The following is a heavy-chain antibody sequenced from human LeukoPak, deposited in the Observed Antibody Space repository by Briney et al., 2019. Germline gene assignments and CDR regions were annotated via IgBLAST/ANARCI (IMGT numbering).Heavy chain of an antibody. Sequence: PGGSLRLSCAASGFTFSSYSMNWLRQAPGKGLEWVSSISSSSSYIYYADSVKGRFTISRDNAKNSLYLQMNSLRAEDTAVYYCAREEGLPQGIDYWGQGTLVTVSS. CDR3: AREEGLPQGIDY. D-gene: IGHD3-16*01. V-gene: IGHV3-21*01. CDR2: ISSSSSYI. CDR1: GFTFSSYS. J-gene: IGHJ4*02.